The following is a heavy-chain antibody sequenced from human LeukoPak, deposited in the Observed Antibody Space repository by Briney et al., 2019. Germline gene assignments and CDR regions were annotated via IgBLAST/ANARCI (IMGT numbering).Heavy chain of an antibody. J-gene: IGHJ4*02. CDR2: VYYSGST. CDR1: GGSISSYY. CDR3: ARHSSGWLSYFDY. D-gene: IGHD6-19*01. V-gene: IGHV4-59*08. Sequence: SETLSLTCTVSGGSISSYYWSWIRQPPGKGLEWIGYVYYSGSTNYNPSLKSRVTISVDTSKKQFSLKLTSVTAADTAVYYCARHSSGWLSYFDYWGQGTLVTVSS.